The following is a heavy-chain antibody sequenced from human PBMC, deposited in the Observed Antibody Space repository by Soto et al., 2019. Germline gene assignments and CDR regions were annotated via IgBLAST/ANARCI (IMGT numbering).Heavy chain of an antibody. CDR1: GFTFSSYA. J-gene: IGHJ4*02. CDR2: ISGSGGST. CDR3: AKAGYCSGGSCNYFDY. V-gene: IGHV3-23*01. D-gene: IGHD2-15*01. Sequence: HPGGSLRPSCAASGFTFSSYAMSWVRQAPGKGLEWVSAISGSGGSTYYADSVKGRFTLSRDNSKNTLYLQMNSLRAEATAVYYCAKAGYCSGGSCNYFDYWGQGTLVTVSS.